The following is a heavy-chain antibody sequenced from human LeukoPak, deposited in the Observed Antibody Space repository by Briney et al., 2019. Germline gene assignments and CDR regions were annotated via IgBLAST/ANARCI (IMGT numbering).Heavy chain of an antibody. J-gene: IGHJ2*01. D-gene: IGHD3-10*01. CDR3: ARLRGAGSWYFDL. CDR2: IFYSGST. V-gene: IGHV4-39*07. CDR1: GGSISSSSYY. Sequence: SETLSLTCTVSGGSISSSSYYWGWIRQPPGKGLEWIGSIFYSGSTYYNPSLKSRVTISVDTSKNQFSLKLTSVTAADTAVYYRARLRGAGSWYFDLWGRGTLVTVSS.